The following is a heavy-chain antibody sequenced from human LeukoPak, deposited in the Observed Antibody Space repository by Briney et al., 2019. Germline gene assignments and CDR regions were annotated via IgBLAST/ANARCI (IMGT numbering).Heavy chain of an antibody. D-gene: IGHD2-21*02. J-gene: IGHJ4*02. Sequence: SETLSLTCTVSGGSISSSSYYWGWIRQPPGKGLEWIGSIYYSGSTYYNPSLKSRVTISVDTSKNQFSLKLSSVTAADTAVYYCARGYSTFPSVTAGAFGYWGQGTLVTVSS. CDR1: GGSISSSSYY. CDR2: IYYSGST. V-gene: IGHV4-39*07. CDR3: ARGYSTFPSVTAGAFGY.